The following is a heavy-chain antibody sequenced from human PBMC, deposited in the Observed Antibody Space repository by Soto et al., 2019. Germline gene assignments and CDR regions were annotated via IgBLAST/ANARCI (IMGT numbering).Heavy chain of an antibody. Sequence: VQLEESGPGLVKPSQTLSLTCTVSGGSISSGGYYWSWIRQHPGKGLEWIGYIYYSGSTYYNPSLKSRVTISVDTSKNQFSLKLSSVTAADTAVYYCARERHDYYDSSGYLDYWGQGTLVTVSS. D-gene: IGHD3-22*01. V-gene: IGHV4-31*03. CDR2: IYYSGST. CDR3: ARERHDYYDSSGYLDY. J-gene: IGHJ4*02. CDR1: GGSISSGGYY.